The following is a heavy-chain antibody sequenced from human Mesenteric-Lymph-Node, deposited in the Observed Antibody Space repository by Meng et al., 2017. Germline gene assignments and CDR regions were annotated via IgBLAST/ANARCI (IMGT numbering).Heavy chain of an antibody. D-gene: IGHD1-26*01. J-gene: IGHJ4*02. Sequence: GGSLRLSCVASGFTFKTFGMHWVRQAPGKGLEWLAVMWFDGNKRYSSDSLKGRFSISRDDSKNTLYLQMDSLRAEDTAVYYCARDWYTGYPAYWGQGTPV. V-gene: IGHV3-33*01. CDR2: MWFDGNKR. CDR3: ARDWYTGYPAY. CDR1: GFTFKTFG.